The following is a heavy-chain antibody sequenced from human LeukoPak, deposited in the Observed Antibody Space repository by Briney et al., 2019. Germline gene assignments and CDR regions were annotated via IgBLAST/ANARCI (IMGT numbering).Heavy chain of an antibody. D-gene: IGHD3-3*01. CDR2: ISYDGSNK. V-gene: IGHV3-30-3*01. J-gene: IGHJ6*02. CDR1: GFAFSSYA. Sequence: PGRSLRLSCAASGFAFSSYAMHWVRQAPGKGLEWVAVISYDGSNKYYADSVKGRFTISRDNSKNTLYLQMNSLGAADTAVYYCARVGGPTIFGVVNHGMDVWGQGTTVTVSS. CDR3: ARVGGPTIFGVVNHGMDV.